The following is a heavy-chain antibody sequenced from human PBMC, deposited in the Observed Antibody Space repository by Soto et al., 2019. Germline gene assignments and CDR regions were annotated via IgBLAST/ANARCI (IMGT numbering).Heavy chain of an antibody. CDR1: GYTFTSYG. CDR2: ISAYNGNT. J-gene: IGHJ6*03. V-gene: IGHV1-18*01. CDR3: AREGMYYDFWSGYPEDYYYYMDV. D-gene: IGHD3-3*01. Sequence: ASVKVCCKASGYTFTSYGISWVRQAPGQGLEWMGWISAYNGNTNYAQKLQGRVTMTTDTSTSTAYMELRSLRSDDTAVYYCAREGMYYDFWSGYPEDYYYYMDVWGKGTTVTVSS.